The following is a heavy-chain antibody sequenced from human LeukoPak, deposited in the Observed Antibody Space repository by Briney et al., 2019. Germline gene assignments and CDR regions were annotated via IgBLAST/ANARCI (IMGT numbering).Heavy chain of an antibody. V-gene: IGHV1-24*01. J-gene: IGHJ6*03. CDR2: FDPEDGET. D-gene: IGHD2-2*01. CDR1: GYTLTELS. CDR3: ATWGVVVVPAAMRYYYMDV. Sequence: ASVKVSCKASGYTLTELSMHWVRQAPGKGLEWMGGFDPEDGETIYAQKFQGRVTMTEDTSTDTAYMELSSLRSEDTAVYYCATWGVVVVPAAMRYYYMDVWGKGTTVTVSS.